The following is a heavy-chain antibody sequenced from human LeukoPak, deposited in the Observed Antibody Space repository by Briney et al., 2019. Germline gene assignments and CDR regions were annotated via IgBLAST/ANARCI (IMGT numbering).Heavy chain of an antibody. D-gene: IGHD2-21*02. CDR3: TRGGGNCGGDCPYYFDY. CDR2: IRSKAYGGTT. CDR1: GFTFGDYA. J-gene: IGHJ4*02. V-gene: IGHV3-49*04. Sequence: GGSLRPSCTASGFTFGDYAMSWVRQAPGKGLEWVGFIRSKAYGGTTEYAASVKGRFTISRDDSKSIAYLQMNSLKTEDTAVYYCTRGGGNCGGDCPYYFDYWGQGTLVTVSS.